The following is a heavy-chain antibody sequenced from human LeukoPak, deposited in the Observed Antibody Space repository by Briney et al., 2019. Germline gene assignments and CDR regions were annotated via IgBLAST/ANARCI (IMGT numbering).Heavy chain of an antibody. J-gene: IGHJ5*02. CDR1: GFTFSSYG. CDR2: ISYDGSNK. Sequence: GGSLRLSCAASGFTFSSYGMHWVRQAPGKGLEWVAVISYDGSNKYYADSVKGRFTISRDNSKNTLYLQMNSLRADDTAMYFCARSVVPAGAWFDPWGQGTLVIVS. CDR3: ARSVVPAGAWFDP. D-gene: IGHD2-2*01. V-gene: IGHV3-30*03.